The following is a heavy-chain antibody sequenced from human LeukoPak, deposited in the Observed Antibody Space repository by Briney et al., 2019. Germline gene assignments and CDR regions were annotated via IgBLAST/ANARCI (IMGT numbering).Heavy chain of an antibody. CDR2: INEDGSYT. V-gene: IGHV3-74*01. D-gene: IGHD3-10*01. Sequence: GGSLRLSCAASGYTFSSYWMHWVRQGPGKGLVWVSRINEDGSYTSYAVSVRGRFTIARDNAKNTLYLQMNSLRAEDAAVYYCTRDTFGARDSWGQGTLVTVSS. CDR1: GYTFSSYW. CDR3: TRDTFGARDS. J-gene: IGHJ4*02.